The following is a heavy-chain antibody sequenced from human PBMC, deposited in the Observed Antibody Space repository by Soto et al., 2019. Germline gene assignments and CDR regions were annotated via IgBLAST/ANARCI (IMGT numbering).Heavy chain of an antibody. CDR3: ARDIWGSMTTDSNWFDP. J-gene: IGHJ5*02. CDR2: INSDGSST. Sequence: PGGSLRLSCAASGFTFSSYWMHWVRQAPGKGLVWVSRINSDGSSTSYADSVKGRFTISRDNAKNTLYLQMNSLRAEDTAVYYCARDIWGSMTTDSNWFDPWGQGTLVTVSS. V-gene: IGHV3-74*01. CDR1: GFTFSSYW. D-gene: IGHD4-4*01.